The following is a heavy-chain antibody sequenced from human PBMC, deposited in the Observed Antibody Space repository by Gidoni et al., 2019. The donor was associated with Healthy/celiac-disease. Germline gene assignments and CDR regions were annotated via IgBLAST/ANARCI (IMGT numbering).Heavy chain of an antibody. CDR2: INHSGST. CDR3: ARSRSRDAFDI. J-gene: IGHJ3*02. Sequence: QVQLQQWGAGLLKPSETLSLTCAVDGGSFSGYYWSWIRQPPGKGLEWIGEINHSGSTNYNPSLKSRVTISVDTSKNQFSLKLSSVTAADTAVYYCARSRSRDAFDIWGQGTMVTVSS. D-gene: IGHD1-26*01. V-gene: IGHV4-34*01. CDR1: GGSFSGYY.